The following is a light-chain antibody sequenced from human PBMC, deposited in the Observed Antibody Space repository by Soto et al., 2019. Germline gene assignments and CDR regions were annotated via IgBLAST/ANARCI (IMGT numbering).Light chain of an antibody. CDR3: QQYGASPQT. V-gene: IGKV3-20*01. CDR1: QSIRSNY. CDR2: GAS. J-gene: IGKJ1*01. Sequence: EIVLTQSPCTLSLSPGERATLSCRASQSIRSNYLAWYQQKPGQAPRLLIYGASNRATGIPDRFSGSGSGTDFTLTISRLEPDDFAVYYCQQYGASPQTFGQGTKVDIK.